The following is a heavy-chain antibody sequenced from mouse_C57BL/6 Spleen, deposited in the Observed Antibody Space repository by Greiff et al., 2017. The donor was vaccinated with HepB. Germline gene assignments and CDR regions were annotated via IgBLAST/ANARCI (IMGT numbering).Heavy chain of an antibody. CDR2: IDPETGGT. CDR1: GYTFTDYE. J-gene: IGHJ3*01. Sequence: VQLQESGAELVRPGASVTLSCKASGYTFTDYEMHWVKQTPVHGLEWIGAIDPETGGTAYNQKFKGKAILTAYKSSSTAYMELRSLTSEDSAVYYCTRSDDGYYRYWFAYWGQGTLVTVSA. D-gene: IGHD2-3*01. V-gene: IGHV1-15*01. CDR3: TRSDDGYYRYWFAY.